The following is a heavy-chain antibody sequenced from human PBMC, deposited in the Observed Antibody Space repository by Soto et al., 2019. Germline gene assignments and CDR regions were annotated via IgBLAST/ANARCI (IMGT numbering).Heavy chain of an antibody. Sequence: EVQLVESGGGLGQPGGSLRLSCEASGFTFSSYWMYWVRQAPGKGLVWVSRTNSDGSDTSYADSVKGRFTISRDNAKNTLYLQMNSLRAEDTAVYYCARDRGWSLFDYWGQGTLVTVSS. CDR1: GFTFSSYW. CDR2: TNSDGSDT. CDR3: ARDRGWSLFDY. J-gene: IGHJ4*02. D-gene: IGHD6-19*01. V-gene: IGHV3-74*01.